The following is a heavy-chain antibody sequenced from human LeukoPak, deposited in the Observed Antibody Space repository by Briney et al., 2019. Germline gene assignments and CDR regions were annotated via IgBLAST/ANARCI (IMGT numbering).Heavy chain of an antibody. Sequence: SETPSLTCAVSGYSISSGYYLGWIRPPPGEGLEWIGSIYHSRSTYYNPSLKSRVTISVDTSKHQFSLKLSSVTAADTAVYYCARRQWLDWYFDLWGRGTLVTVSS. CDR3: ARRQWLDWYFDL. CDR1: GYSISSGYY. D-gene: IGHD6-19*01. J-gene: IGHJ2*01. CDR2: IYHSRST. V-gene: IGHV4-38-2*01.